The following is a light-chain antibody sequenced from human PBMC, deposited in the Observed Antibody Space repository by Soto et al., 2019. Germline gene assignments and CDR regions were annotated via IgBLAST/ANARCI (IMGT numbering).Light chain of an antibody. CDR1: SGSIASNY. V-gene: IGLV6-57*01. J-gene: IGLJ3*02. CDR3: QSYDNSNPSWV. Sequence: NFMLTQPHSVSESPGKTVTISCTRSSGSIASNYVQWYQQRPGSSPTTVIYDDNQRPSGVPNRFSGSIDRSSNSASLTISGLKTEDEADYYCQSYDNSNPSWVFGGGTKLTVL. CDR2: DDN.